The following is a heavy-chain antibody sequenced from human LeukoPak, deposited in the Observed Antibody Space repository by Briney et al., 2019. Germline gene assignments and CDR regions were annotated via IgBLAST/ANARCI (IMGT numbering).Heavy chain of an antibody. Sequence: GGSLRLSCAASGFTFSSYSMNWVRQAPGKGLEWVSSISSGSSYIYYADSVKGRFTISRDNAKNSLYLQMNSLRAEDTAVYYCARDGGYCTNGVCSRGLVGPWGQGTLVTVSS. D-gene: IGHD2-8*01. V-gene: IGHV3-21*01. CDR1: GFTFSSYS. CDR2: ISSGSSYI. J-gene: IGHJ5*02. CDR3: ARDGGYCTNGVCSRGLVGP.